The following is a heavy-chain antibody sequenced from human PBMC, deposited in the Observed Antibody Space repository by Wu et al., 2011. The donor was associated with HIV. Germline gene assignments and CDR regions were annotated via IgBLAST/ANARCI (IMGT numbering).Heavy chain of an antibody. CDR2: VDPEDGKT. V-gene: IGHV1-69-2*01. CDR3: ATKIGNCSGDRCPEDAFDI. D-gene: IGHD2-15*01. J-gene: IGHJ3*02. Sequence: EVQLVQSGAEVKKPGATVKISCKVSGYTFTDYYIHWVQQAPAKGLEWMGLVDPEDGKTIYAEKFQGRVTITADTSTDTAYMELSSLRSEDTAMYFCATKIGNCSGDRCPEDAFDIWGQGTMVTVSS. CDR1: GYTFTDYY.